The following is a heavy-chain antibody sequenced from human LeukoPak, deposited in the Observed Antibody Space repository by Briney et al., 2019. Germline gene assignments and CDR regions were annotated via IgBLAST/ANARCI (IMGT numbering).Heavy chain of an antibody. CDR2: ISGSGGST. V-gene: IGHV3-23*01. CDR1: GFTFSSYA. J-gene: IGHJ1*01. D-gene: IGHD4-17*01. Sequence: GGSLRLSCAASGFTFSSYAMSWVRQAPGKGLEWVSAISGSGGSTYYADSVKGRFTISRDNSKNTLYLQMNSLRAEDAAVYYCAKGDYGDYVGQHWGQGTLVTVSS. CDR3: AKGDYGDYVGQH.